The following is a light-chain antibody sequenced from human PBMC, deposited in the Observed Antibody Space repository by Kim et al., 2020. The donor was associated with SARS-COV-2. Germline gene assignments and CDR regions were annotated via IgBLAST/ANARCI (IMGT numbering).Light chain of an antibody. J-gene: IGLJ3*02. CDR2: DVS. Sequence: PGQSVTISCTGTRRDVGGYNYVSWYQQHPGKAPKLMIYDVSKRPSGVPDRFSGSKSGNTASLTISGLQAEDEADYYCCSYAGSWRVFGGGTQLTVL. CDR3: CSYAGSWRV. V-gene: IGLV2-11*01. CDR1: RRDVGGYNY.